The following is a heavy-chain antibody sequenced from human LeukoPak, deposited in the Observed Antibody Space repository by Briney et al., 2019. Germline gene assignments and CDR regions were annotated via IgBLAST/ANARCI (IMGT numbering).Heavy chain of an antibody. V-gene: IGHV1-2*02. Sequence: ASVKVSCKASGYTFTGYYMHWVRQAPGQGLEWMGWINPNSGGTNYAQKFQGRVTMTRDTSISTAYMELSRLRSDDTAVYYWASEFIVVVNRDYRGQGNLVTVSS. D-gene: IGHD3-22*01. CDR2: INPNSGGT. J-gene: IGHJ4*02. CDR1: GYTFTGYY. CDR3: ASEFIVVVNRDY.